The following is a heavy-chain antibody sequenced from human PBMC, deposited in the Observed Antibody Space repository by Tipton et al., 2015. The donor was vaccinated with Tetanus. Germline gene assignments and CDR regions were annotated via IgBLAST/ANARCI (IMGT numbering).Heavy chain of an antibody. CDR1: GFTFSSYG. V-gene: IGHV3-30*04. CDR3: ATDPQTAY. J-gene: IGHJ4*02. Sequence: SLRLSCVPSGFTFSSYGMHWVRQAPGKGLEWVAVISFDGSSQHYADSVKGRFTISRDNSKDILYLQMSSLRAEDTAVYYCATDPQTAYWGQGTLVTVSS. CDR2: ISFDGSSQ.